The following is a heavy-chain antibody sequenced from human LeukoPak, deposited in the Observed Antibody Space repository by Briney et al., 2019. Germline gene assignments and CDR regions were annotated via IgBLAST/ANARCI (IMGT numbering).Heavy chain of an antibody. CDR1: GYSISSAYY. D-gene: IGHD6-19*01. CDR2: IYHSGST. CDR3: ARSGWRWDYFDY. V-gene: IGHV4-38-2*02. Sequence: SETLSLTCTVSGYSISSAYYWGWIRQPPGKGLEWIANIYHSGSTDYNPSLKSRVTISVDTSKNQLSLKLSSVTAADTAVYYCARSGWRWDYFDYWGQGTLVTVSS. J-gene: IGHJ4*02.